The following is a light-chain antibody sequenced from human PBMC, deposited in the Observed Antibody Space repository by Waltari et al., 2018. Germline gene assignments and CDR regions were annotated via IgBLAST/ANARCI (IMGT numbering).Light chain of an antibody. CDR3: GTWDSSLSAVV. V-gene: IGLV1-51*02. J-gene: IGLJ3*02. CDR2: AND. Sequence: QSVLTQPPSASAAPGQKVTVSCSGSNSNIGNNYVSWYQQLPGTAPKLIIYANDERPAWTPDRFSASKSATSATLASTGLQTGDEADYYCGTWDSSLSAVVFGGGTKLTVL. CDR1: NSNIGNNY.